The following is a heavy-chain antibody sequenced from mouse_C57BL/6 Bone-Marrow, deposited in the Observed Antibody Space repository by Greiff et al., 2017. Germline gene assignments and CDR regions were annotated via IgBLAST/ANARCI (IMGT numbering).Heavy chain of an antibody. D-gene: IGHD2-5*01. J-gene: IGHJ3*01. V-gene: IGHV1-82*01. CDR3: ASYYSKSSWFAY. CDR1: GYAFSSSW. Sequence: VKLQQSGPELVKPGASVKISCKASGYAFSSSWMNWVKQRPGKGLEWIGRIYPGDGDTNYNGKFKGKATLTADKSSSTAYMQLSSLTSEDSAVYFCASYYSKSSWFAYWGQGTLVTVSA. CDR2: IYPGDGDT.